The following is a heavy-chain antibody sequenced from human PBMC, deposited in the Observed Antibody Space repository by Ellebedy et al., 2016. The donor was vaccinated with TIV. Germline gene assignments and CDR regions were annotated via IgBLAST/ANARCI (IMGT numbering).Heavy chain of an antibody. Sequence: PGGSLRLSCAASGFTVSSNYMSWVRQAPGKGLEWVSVIYSGGSTYYADSVKGRFTISRDNSKNTLYLQMNSLRAEDTAVYYCAREGPELDGSGSYLSWGQGTLVTVSS. CDR1: GFTVSSNY. J-gene: IGHJ4*02. V-gene: IGHV3-53*01. CDR3: AREGPELDGSGSYLS. CDR2: IYSGGST. D-gene: IGHD3-10*01.